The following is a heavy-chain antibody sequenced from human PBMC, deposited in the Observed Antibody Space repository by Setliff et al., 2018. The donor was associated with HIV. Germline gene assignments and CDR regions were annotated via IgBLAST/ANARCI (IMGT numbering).Heavy chain of an antibody. V-gene: IGHV3-7*01. CDR1: GFTFSYFW. CDR2: IKHDGSEK. Sequence: GESLKISCATSGFTFSYFWMSWVRQTPGKGLEWVANIKHDGSEKYYVDSLKGRFTISRDNAKNSLYLQMNSLRPEDTAVFYCARDRTTVTYDAFDIWGQGTMVTVSS. J-gene: IGHJ3*02. CDR3: ARDRTTVTYDAFDI. D-gene: IGHD4-17*01.